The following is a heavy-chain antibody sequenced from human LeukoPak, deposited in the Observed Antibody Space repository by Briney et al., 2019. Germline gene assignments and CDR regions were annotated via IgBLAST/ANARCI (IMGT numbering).Heavy chain of an antibody. J-gene: IGHJ6*02. D-gene: IGHD3-10*01. CDR3: ARVEHYYAIYGMDV. CDR1: GGTFSSYA. Sequence: GASVKVSCKASGGTFSSYAISWVRQAPGQGLEWMGRIIPILGIANYAQKFQGRVTITADKSTSTAYMELSSLRSEDTAVYYRARVEHYYAIYGMDVWGQGTTVTVSS. V-gene: IGHV1-69*04. CDR2: IIPILGIA.